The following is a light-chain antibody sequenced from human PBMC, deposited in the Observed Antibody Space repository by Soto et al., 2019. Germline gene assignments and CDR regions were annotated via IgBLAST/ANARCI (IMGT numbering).Light chain of an antibody. V-gene: IGLV1-40*01. CDR2: GNT. CDR1: PSNFGGGYD. J-gene: IGLJ3*02. Sequence: QSVLTQPPSVSGAQGRRFTIPSTGGPSNFGGGYDVHWYQQLPGTAPKLLIYGNTNRPSGVPDRFSGSKSGTSASLAITGLQTEDEADYYCQSYDSSLSVWVFGGGTKLTVL. CDR3: QSYDSSLSVWV.